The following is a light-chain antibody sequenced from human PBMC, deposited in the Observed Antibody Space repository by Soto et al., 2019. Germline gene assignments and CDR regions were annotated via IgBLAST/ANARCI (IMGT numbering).Light chain of an antibody. CDR2: GAS. J-gene: IGKJ1*01. V-gene: IGKV3-15*01. Sequence: EIVLTQSPGTLSLSPGERATLSCRASQSVSNNYLAWYQQTPGQAPSLLIYGASTRATGIPARFSGSGSGTEFTLTISSLQSEDFAIYYCQQYNNWPWTFGQGTKVDIK. CDR3: QQYNNWPWT. CDR1: QSVSNN.